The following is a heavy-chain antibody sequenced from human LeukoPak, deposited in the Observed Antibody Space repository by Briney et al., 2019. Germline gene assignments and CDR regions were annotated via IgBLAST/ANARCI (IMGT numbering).Heavy chain of an antibody. V-gene: IGHV1-46*01. CDR1: GYTFTSYY. CDR3: ARWAVGATFAFDI. D-gene: IGHD1-26*01. Sequence: ASVKVSCKASGYTFTSYYMHWVRQAPGQGLEWMGIIKPSGGSTSYAQKFQGRVTMTRDTSTSTVYMELSSLRSEDTAVYYCARWAVGATFAFDIWGQGTMVTVSS. CDR2: IKPSGGST. J-gene: IGHJ3*02.